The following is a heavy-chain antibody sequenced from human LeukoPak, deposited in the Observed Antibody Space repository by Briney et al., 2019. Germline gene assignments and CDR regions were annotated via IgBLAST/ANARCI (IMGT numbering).Heavy chain of an antibody. CDR2: IIPIFGTA. CDR1: GGTFSSYA. V-gene: IGHV1-69*05. D-gene: IGHD5-12*01. Sequence: EASVKVSCKASGGTFSSYAISWVRQAPGQGLEWMGGIIPIFGTANYAQKFQGRVTITTDESTSTAYMELSSLRSEDTAVYYCARTVVATQGSDYWGQGTLVTVSS. CDR3: ARTVVATQGSDY. J-gene: IGHJ4*02.